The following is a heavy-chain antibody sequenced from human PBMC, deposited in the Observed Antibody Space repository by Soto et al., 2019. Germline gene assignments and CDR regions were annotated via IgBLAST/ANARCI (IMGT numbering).Heavy chain of an antibody. CDR2: IYYSGST. D-gene: IGHD3-22*01. J-gene: IGHJ3*02. CDR1: GGSISSGDYY. Sequence: SETLSLTCTVSGGSISSGDYYWSWIRQPPGKGLGWIGSIYYSGSTYYNPSLKSRVTISVDTSKNQFSLKLSSVTAADTAVYYCARGSYYYDSSGLQYAFDIWGQGTMVTVSS. V-gene: IGHV4-30-4*01. CDR3: ARGSYYYDSSGLQYAFDI.